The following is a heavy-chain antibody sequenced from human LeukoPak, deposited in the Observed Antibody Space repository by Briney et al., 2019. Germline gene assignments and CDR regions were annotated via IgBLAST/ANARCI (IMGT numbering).Heavy chain of an antibody. D-gene: IGHD6-6*01. J-gene: IGHJ5*02. CDR3: ARCARRSIARASWFDP. CDR1: GYTFTSYD. CDR2: MNPNSGNT. V-gene: IGHV1-8*03. Sequence: ASVKVSCKASGYTFTSYDINWVRQATGQGLEWMGWMNPNSGNTGYAQKFQGRVTITRNTSISTAYMELSSLRYEDTAVYYCARCARRSIARASWFDPWGQGTLVTVSS.